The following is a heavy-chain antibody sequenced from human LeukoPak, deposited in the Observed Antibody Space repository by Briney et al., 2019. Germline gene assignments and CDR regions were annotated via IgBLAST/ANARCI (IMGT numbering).Heavy chain of an antibody. V-gene: IGHV4-38-2*01. Sequence: PSETLSLTXAVSGYSISSGYYWGWIRQPPGKGLEWIGSIYHSGSTYYNPSLKSRVTISVDTSKNQFSLKLSSVTAADTAVYYCARVVPAIGYYYYHYMDVWGKGTTVTVSS. D-gene: IGHD2-2*01. CDR3: ARVVPAIGYYYYHYMDV. J-gene: IGHJ6*03. CDR1: GYSISSGYY. CDR2: IYHSGST.